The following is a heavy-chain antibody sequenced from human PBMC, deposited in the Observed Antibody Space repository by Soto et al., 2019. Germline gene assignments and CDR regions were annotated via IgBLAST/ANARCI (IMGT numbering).Heavy chain of an antibody. V-gene: IGHV4-4*07. CDR2: IYTSGST. J-gene: IGHJ6*02. CDR1: GGSISSYY. Sequence: SETLSLTGTVSGGSISSYYWSWIRQPAGKGLEWIGRIYTSGSTNYNPSLKSRVTMSVDTSKNQFSLKLSSVTAADTAVYYCASSNPYDFWSGYYDLYYYGMDVWGQGTTVTSP. CDR3: ASSNPYDFWSGYYDLYYYGMDV. D-gene: IGHD3-3*01.